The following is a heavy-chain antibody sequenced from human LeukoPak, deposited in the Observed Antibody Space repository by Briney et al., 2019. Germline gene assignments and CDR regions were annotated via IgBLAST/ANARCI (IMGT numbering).Heavy chain of an antibody. Sequence: SETLCLTCAVYGGSFSGYYWSWIRQPPGKGLDWIGEINHSGSTNYNPSLKSRVTISVDTSKNQFSLKLSSVTAADTAVYYCARGRDGWFDPWGQGTLVTVSS. CDR3: ARGRDGWFDP. V-gene: IGHV4-34*01. D-gene: IGHD2-21*01. J-gene: IGHJ5*02. CDR2: INHSGST. CDR1: GGSFSGYY.